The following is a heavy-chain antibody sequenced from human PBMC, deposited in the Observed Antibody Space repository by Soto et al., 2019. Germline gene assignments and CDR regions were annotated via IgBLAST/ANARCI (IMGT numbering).Heavy chain of an antibody. V-gene: IGHV1-2*02. D-gene: IGHD3-10*01. CDR1: GYTFTGYY. CDR3: APLRRFGELLFFDH. CDR2: INPNSGGT. Sequence: ASVKVSCKASGYTFTGYYMHWVRQAPGQGLEWMGWINPNSGGTNYAQKFQGRVTMTRDTSISTAYMELSRLRSDDTAVYYCAPLRRFGELLFFDHWGQGTLVTVSS. J-gene: IGHJ4*02.